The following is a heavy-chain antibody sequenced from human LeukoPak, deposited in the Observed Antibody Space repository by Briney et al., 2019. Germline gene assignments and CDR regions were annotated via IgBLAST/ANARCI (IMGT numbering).Heavy chain of an antibody. D-gene: IGHD4-17*01. V-gene: IGHV3-23*01. J-gene: IGHJ4*02. Sequence: GGSLRLSCAASGFTFSSYAMTWVRQAPGKGLEWVSPISSGGGSTYYADSVKGRFTISRDNSKNTLFLQMNSLRAEDTAVYYCAKAAGLSTVTTYGYWGQGTLVTVSS. CDR3: AKAAGLSTVTTYGY. CDR2: ISSGGGST. CDR1: GFTFSSYA.